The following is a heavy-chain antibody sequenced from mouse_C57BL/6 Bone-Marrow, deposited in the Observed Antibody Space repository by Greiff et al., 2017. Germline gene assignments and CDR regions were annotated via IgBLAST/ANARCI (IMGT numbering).Heavy chain of an antibody. Sequence: QVQLQQPGAELVMPGASVKLSCKASGYTFTSYWMHWVKQRPGQGLEWIGEIDPSDSYTNYNQKFKGKSTLTVDKSSSPAYMQLSSLTSEDSAVYYCARNYDGSMDYWGQGTSVTVSS. CDR2: IDPSDSYT. D-gene: IGHD2-3*01. CDR1: GYTFTSYW. CDR3: ARNYDGSMDY. V-gene: IGHV1-69*01. J-gene: IGHJ4*01.